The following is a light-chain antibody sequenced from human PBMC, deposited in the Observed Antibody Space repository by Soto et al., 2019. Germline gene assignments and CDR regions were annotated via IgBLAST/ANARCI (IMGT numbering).Light chain of an antibody. CDR2: TNN. CDR3: ATWDDILKGV. V-gene: IGLV1-44*01. J-gene: IGLJ1*01. CDR1: TSNIGSPT. Sequence: QSVLTQPPSASGTPGQRVTSSCSGSTSNIGSPTVNWYQHVPGTAPKLLITTNNQRPSRVPDRFSGFKSGSSASLVISGLQSEDEADYYCATWDDILKGVFGTGTKVTVL.